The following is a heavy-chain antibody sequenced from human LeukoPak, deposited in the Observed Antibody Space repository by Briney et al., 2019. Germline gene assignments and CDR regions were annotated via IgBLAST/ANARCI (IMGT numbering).Heavy chain of an antibody. Sequence: GGSLRLSCAASGFTFSNYWMSWVRQAPGKGLEWVANIKQDGREKYYVDSVKGRFTISRDNAKNSVYLQMNSLRAEDTAVYSCARDNCGFWGKATTVTVSS. V-gene: IGHV3-7*01. J-gene: IGHJ6*04. D-gene: IGHD2-21*01. CDR1: GFTFSNYW. CDR2: IKQDGREK. CDR3: ARDNCGF.